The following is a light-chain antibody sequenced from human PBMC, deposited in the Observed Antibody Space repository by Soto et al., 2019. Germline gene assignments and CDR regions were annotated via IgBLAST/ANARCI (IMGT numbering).Light chain of an antibody. Sequence: QSVLTQPPSASGTPGQRVTISCSGSSSNIGSHTVDWYQQLPGSAPKLLIYSNNQRPSGVPDRFSWSKTGTSASLATSGLQYEDEADYYCAAWDESLNGVIFGGGTKLTVL. V-gene: IGLV1-44*01. CDR3: AAWDESLNGVI. J-gene: IGLJ2*01. CDR1: SSNIGSHT. CDR2: SNN.